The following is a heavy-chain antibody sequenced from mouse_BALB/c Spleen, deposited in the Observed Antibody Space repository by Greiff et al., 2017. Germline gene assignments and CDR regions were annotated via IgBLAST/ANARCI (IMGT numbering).Heavy chain of an antibody. CDR2: ISYSGST. Sequence: EVQRVESGPGLVKPSQSLSLTCTVTGYSITSDYAWNWIRQFPGNKLEWMGYISYSGSTSYNPSLKSRISITRDTSKNQFFLQLNSVTTEDTATYYCARDYRYDSYYYAMDYWGQGTSVTVSS. D-gene: IGHD2-14*01. V-gene: IGHV3-2*02. CDR3: ARDYRYDSYYYAMDY. J-gene: IGHJ4*01. CDR1: GYSITSDYA.